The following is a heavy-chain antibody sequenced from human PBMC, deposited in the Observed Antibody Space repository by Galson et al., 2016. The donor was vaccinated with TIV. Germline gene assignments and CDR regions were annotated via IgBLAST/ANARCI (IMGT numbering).Heavy chain of an antibody. CDR2: IYYSGNI. CDR3: ARVDTKDVTTTWYFDL. J-gene: IGHJ2*01. D-gene: IGHD4-17*01. CDR1: GGSISNSGYY. V-gene: IGHV4-31*03. Sequence: TLSLTCTVSGGSISNSGYYWSWIRQHPGKGLEWIGYIYYSGNIYYNPSLKSRIVISVDTSKNQFSLRLSSVTAADTGVYYFARVDTKDVTTTWYFDLWGRGTLVTVSS.